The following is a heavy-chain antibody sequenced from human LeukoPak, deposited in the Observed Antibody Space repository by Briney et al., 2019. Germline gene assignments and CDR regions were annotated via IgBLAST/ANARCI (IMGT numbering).Heavy chain of an antibody. V-gene: IGHV3-30*18. CDR1: GFTFSSYG. D-gene: IGHD1-26*01. J-gene: IGHJ4*02. Sequence: PGGSLRLSCAASGFTFSSYGMHWVRQAPGKGLEWVAVISYDGSNKYYADSVKGRFTISRDNSKNTLYLQMNSLRAEDTAVYYCAKDRYKWELRLNDYWGQGTLVTVSS. CDR3: AKDRYKWELRLNDY. CDR2: ISYDGSNK.